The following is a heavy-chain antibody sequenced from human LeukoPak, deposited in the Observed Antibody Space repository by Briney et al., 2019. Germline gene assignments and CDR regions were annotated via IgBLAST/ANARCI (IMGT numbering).Heavy chain of an antibody. CDR2: INTDGSST. J-gene: IGHJ6*04. Sequence: GGSLRLSCAASGFTFSSYWMHWVRQAPGKGLVWASRINTDGSSTSYADSVKGRFTISRDNAKNTLYLQMNSLRAEDTAVYYCARAGSGSPIPDVWGKGTTVTVSS. CDR1: GFTFSSYW. D-gene: IGHD3-10*01. V-gene: IGHV3-74*01. CDR3: ARAGSGSPIPDV.